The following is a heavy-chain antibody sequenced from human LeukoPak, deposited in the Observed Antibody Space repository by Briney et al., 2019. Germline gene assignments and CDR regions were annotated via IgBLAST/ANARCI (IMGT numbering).Heavy chain of an antibody. CDR2: ISAYNGNT. CDR3: ARGPITMVRGVPRGHWFDP. J-gene: IGHJ5*02. V-gene: IGHV1-18*01. D-gene: IGHD3-10*01. CDR1: GYTFTSYG. Sequence: ASVKVSCKASGYTFTSYGISWVRQAPGQGLEWMGWISAYNGNTNYAQKLQGRVTMTTDTSTSTAYMELRSLRSDDTAVYYCARGPITMVRGVPRGHWFDPWGQGTLVTVSS.